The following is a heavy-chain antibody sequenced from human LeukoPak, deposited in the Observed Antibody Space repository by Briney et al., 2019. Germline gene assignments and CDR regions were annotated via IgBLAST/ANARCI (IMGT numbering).Heavy chain of an antibody. CDR2: INHSGST. J-gene: IGHJ4*02. CDR1: GGSFSGYY. D-gene: IGHD4-11*01. Sequence: SETLSLTCAVYGGSFSGYYWSWIRQPPGKGLGWIGEINHSGSTNYNPSLKSRVTISVDTSKNQFSLKLSSVTAADTAVYYCARGMTTVTNFDYWGQGTLVTVSS. CDR3: ARGMTTVTNFDY. V-gene: IGHV4-34*01.